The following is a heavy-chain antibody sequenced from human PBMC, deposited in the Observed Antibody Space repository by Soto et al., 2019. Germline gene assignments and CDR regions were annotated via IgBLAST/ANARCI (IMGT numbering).Heavy chain of an antibody. Sequence: SETLSLTCAVSCVSLSSSSWWSWVRQPPGKTLAWLGEIFYSGSTKYNPSLNSRVTISADQSKNDFSLRLSSVTAADTAVYYCVHHGGVPYYHDFWGQGMLVTVSS. CDR1: CVSLSSSSW. V-gene: IGHV4-4*02. CDR2: IFYSGST. D-gene: IGHD2-8*01. CDR3: VHHGGVPYYHDF. J-gene: IGHJ4*02.